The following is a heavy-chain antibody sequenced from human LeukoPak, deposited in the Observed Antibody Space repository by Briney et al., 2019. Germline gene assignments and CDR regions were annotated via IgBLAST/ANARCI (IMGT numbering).Heavy chain of an antibody. V-gene: IGHV1-69*13. CDR2: IIPIFGTA. Sequence: SVKVSCKASGYTFTGYYMHWVRQAPGQGLEWMGGIIPIFGTANYAQKFQGRVTITADESTSTAYMELSSLRSEDTAVYYCARSVRNYYYYMDVWGKGTTVTISS. J-gene: IGHJ6*03. CDR1: GYTFTGYY. D-gene: IGHD4-23*01. CDR3: ARSVRNYYYYMDV.